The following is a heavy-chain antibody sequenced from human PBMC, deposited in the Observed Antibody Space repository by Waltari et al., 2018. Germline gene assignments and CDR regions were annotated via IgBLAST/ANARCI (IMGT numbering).Heavy chain of an antibody. CDR2: MRIQSYVETT. D-gene: IGHD4-17*01. J-gene: IGHJ4*02. V-gene: IGHV3-49*04. CDR1: GFTFVDYS. CDR3: ARDLMYGEHPLFAR. Sequence: DVQLAESGGGLVQPGRALRLSCTTSGFTFVDYSMNWVRHAPGQWLECVCFMRIQSYVETTDYAASLRRIFTISRDDSKSIAYLQMNILKTEDTAIYFWARDLMYGEHPLFARWGQVTLVTVSS.